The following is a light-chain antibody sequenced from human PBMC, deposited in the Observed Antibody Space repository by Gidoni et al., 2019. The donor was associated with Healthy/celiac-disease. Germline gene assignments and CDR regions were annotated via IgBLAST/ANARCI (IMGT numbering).Light chain of an antibody. CDR1: QSVSSY. J-gene: IGKJ4*01. Sequence: ESGLTHSPATLSLSPGERATLPCRASQSVSSYLAWYQQKPGQAPRLLIYDASNRATGIPARFSGSGSGTDFTLTISSLEPEDFAVYYCQQRSNWPLTFGGGTKVEIK. CDR2: DAS. V-gene: IGKV3-11*01. CDR3: QQRSNWPLT.